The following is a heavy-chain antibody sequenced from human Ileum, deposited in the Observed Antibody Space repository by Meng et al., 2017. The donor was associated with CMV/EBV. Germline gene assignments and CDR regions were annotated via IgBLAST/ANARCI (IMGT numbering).Heavy chain of an antibody. J-gene: IGHJ4*02. V-gene: IGHV1-69*10. D-gene: IGHD4-23*01. CDR3: ATTPSVAIRNYFDD. CDR2: IISILRIA. CDR1: VDTLSRHA. Sequence: SSVTVSCQASVDTLSRHAFIWVRQAPGHGLEWMGAIISILRIANYAQKFQGRVTITADKSTSTVYMELSSLTSGDTAIYFCATTPSVAIRNYFDDWGQGTMVTVSS.